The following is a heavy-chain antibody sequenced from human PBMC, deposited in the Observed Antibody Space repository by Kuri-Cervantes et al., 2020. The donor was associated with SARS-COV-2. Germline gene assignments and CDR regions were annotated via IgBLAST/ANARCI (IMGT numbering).Heavy chain of an antibody. CDR3: ARGVVRNKMIVVVFTGTEYYFDS. Sequence: SETLSLTCAVYGGSFSGYYWTWIRQPPGKGLEWIGEINHSGGTNYNPSLRGRVTISADTSKNQFSLKLNSVTAADTSVYYCARGVVRNKMIVVVFTGTEYYFDSWGQGTLVTVSS. D-gene: IGHD3-22*01. J-gene: IGHJ4*02. V-gene: IGHV4-34*01. CDR2: INHSGGT. CDR1: GGSFSGYY.